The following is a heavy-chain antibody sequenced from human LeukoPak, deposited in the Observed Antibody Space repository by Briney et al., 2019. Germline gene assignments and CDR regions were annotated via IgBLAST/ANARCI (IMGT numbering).Heavy chain of an antibody. J-gene: IGHJ6*02. CDR2: ISSSSSYT. Sequence: GGSLRLPCAASGFTFSDYYMSWIRQAPGKGLEWVSYISSSSSYTNYADSVKGRFTISRDNAKNSLYLQMNSLRAEDTAVYYCARDRPTTVKRYYYYGMDVWGQGTTVTVSS. V-gene: IGHV3-11*06. CDR1: GFTFSDYY. CDR3: ARDRPTTVKRYYYYGMDV. D-gene: IGHD4-17*01.